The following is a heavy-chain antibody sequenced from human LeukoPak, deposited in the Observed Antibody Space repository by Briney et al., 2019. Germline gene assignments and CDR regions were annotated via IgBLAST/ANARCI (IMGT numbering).Heavy chain of an antibody. CDR3: AITNCSSTSCYFIGFDY. CDR1: GGSLSGYY. V-gene: IGHV4-34*01. CDR2: SNHSGST. Sequence: SETLTLTCAVYGGSLSGYYWSWIRQPPGKGLEWIGESNHSGSTNYNPSLKSRVTISVDTSKNQFSVKLSSVTAADTAVYYCAITNCSSTSCYFIGFDYWGQGTLVTVSS. J-gene: IGHJ4*02. D-gene: IGHD2-2*01.